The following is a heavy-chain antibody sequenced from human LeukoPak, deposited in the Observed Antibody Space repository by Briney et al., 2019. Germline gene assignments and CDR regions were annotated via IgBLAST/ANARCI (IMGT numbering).Heavy chain of an antibody. V-gene: IGHV1-69*13. CDR2: IIPIFGTA. D-gene: IGHD5-18*01. CDR3: ARFSAMVYYYMDV. J-gene: IGHJ6*03. Sequence: SVKVSCKASGGTFSSYAISWVRQAPGQGLEWMGGIIPIFGTANYAQKFQGRVTITADESTSTAYMELSSPKSEDTAVYYCARFSAMVYYYMDVWGKGTTVTVSS. CDR1: GGTFSSYA.